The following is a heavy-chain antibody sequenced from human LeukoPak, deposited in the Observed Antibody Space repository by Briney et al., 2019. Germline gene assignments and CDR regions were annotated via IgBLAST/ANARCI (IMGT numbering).Heavy chain of an antibody. CDR2: IYDSGST. D-gene: IGHD1-14*01. V-gene: IGHV4-39*01. CDR3: ARRPLPDPAAESFYYYYYGMDV. CDR1: GGSISSSYYY. J-gene: IGHJ6*02. Sequence: SEILSLTCTVSGGSISSSYYYWGWIRQPPGKGLEWIGSIYDSGSTYYNPSLKSRVTISVDTSKNQFSLKLNSVTAADTAVYYCARRPLPDPAAESFYYYYYGMDVWGQGTTVTVSS.